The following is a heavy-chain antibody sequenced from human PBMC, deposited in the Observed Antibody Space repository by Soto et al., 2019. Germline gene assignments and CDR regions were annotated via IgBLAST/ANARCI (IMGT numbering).Heavy chain of an antibody. CDR3: AKGPMVLGVIISDYYYYYYMDV. J-gene: IGHJ6*03. CDR1: GFTFSSYG. Sequence: GGSLRLSCAASGFTFSSYGMYWVRQAPGKGLEWVAVISYDGSNKYYADSVKGRFTISRDNSKNTLYLQMNSLRAEDTAVYYCAKGPMVLGVIISDYYYYYYMDVWGKGTTVTVSS. D-gene: IGHD3-10*01. CDR2: ISYDGSNK. V-gene: IGHV3-30*18.